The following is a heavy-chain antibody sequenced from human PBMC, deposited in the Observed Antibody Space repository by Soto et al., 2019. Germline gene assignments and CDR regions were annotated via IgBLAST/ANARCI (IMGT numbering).Heavy chain of an antibody. J-gene: IGHJ3*02. CDR3: ASLGAYSSSSLVGDFDI. V-gene: IGHV1-69*02. CDR1: GGTFSSYT. D-gene: IGHD6-6*01. Sequence: QVQLVQSGAEVKKPGSSVKVSCKASGGTFSSYTISWVRQAPGQGLEWMGRIIPILGIANYAQKFQGRVTITANKSTSTANRDLSSLRSEDTAVYYCASLGAYSSSSLVGDFDIWGQGKIVTVSS. CDR2: IIPILGIA.